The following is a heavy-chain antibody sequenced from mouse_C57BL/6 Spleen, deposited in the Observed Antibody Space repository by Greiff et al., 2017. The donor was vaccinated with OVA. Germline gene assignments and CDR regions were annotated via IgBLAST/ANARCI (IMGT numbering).Heavy chain of an antibody. D-gene: IGHD2-4*01. CDR3: ARLDDYDRAMDY. CDR1: GYTFTSYG. CDR2: IYPRSGNT. J-gene: IGHJ4*01. V-gene: IGHV1-81*01. Sequence: VQLVESGAELARPGASVKLSCKASGYTFTSYGISWVKQRTGQGLEWIGEIYPRSGNTYYNEKFKGKATLTADKSSSTAYMELRSLTSEDSAVYVCARLDDYDRAMDYWGQGTSVTVSS.